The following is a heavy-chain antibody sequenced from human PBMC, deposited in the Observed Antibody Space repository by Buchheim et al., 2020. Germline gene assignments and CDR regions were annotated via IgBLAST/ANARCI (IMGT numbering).Heavy chain of an antibody. CDR2: IYYSGST. V-gene: IGHV4-39*01. CDR3: ARAKGGYDFWSGYYMNWFDP. CDR1: GGSISSSSYY. D-gene: IGHD3-3*01. Sequence: QLQLQESGPGLVKPSETLSLTCTVSGGSISSSSYYWGWIRQPPGKGLEWIGSIYYSGSTYYNPSLKSRVTISVATSKNQFSLKLSSVTAADTAVYYCARAKGGYDFWSGYYMNWFDPWGQGTL. J-gene: IGHJ5*02.